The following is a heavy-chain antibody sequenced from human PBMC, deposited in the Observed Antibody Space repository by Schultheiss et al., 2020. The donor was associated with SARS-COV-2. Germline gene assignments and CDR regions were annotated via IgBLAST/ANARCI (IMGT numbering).Heavy chain of an antibody. CDR1: GDSISSGDYY. J-gene: IGHJ5*02. CDR3: ARDRSARGYSYGYGGTSWFDP. CDR2: IYYSGST. Sequence: SQTLSLTCTVSGDSISSGDYYWSWIRQHPGKGLEWLGYIYYSGSTYYNPSLKSRVTISVDTSKNQFSLQLNSVTPEDTAVYYCARDRSARGYSYGYGGTSWFDPWGQGTLVTVSS. V-gene: IGHV4-31*03. D-gene: IGHD5-18*01.